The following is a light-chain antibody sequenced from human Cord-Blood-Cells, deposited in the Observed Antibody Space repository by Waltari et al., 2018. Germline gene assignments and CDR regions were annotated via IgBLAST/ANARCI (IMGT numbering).Light chain of an antibody. CDR1: QSISSW. CDR2: DAS. CDR3: QQYNSYST. V-gene: IGKV1-5*01. J-gene: IGKJ1*01. Sequence: DIQMTQSPSTLSASVGDRVTITCRASQSISSWLAWYQQKPGIAPKLLIYDASSLESGVPSRFSGSGSVTEFTLTISSLQPDDFATYYCQQYNSYSTFGQGTKVEIK.